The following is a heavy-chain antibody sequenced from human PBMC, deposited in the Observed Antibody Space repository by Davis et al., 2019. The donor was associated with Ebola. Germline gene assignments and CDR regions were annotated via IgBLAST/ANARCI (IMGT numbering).Heavy chain of an antibody. CDR2: IPHVGREK. CDR1: GFTFTTYY. CDR3: ARGGRWYDIMTEASLMDV. V-gene: IGHV3-7*01. D-gene: IGHD3-9*01. J-gene: IGHJ6*04. Sequence: GGSLRLSCAASGFTFTTYYITWVRQASGKGLEWVATIPHVGREKYYVDSVQGRFTTSRDNAKNSVYLQMNSLRVEDTAVYYCARGGRWYDIMTEASLMDVWGKGTTVAVSP.